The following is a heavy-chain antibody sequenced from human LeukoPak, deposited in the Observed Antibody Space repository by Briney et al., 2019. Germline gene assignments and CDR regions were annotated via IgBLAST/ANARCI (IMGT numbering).Heavy chain of an antibody. V-gene: IGHV3-30*02. J-gene: IGHJ3*02. CDR2: IRFDGSDK. CDR3: AKDVEMATITGAFHI. CDR1: GFTFSSYG. D-gene: IGHD5-24*01. Sequence: GGSLRLSCAASGFTFSSYGMHCVRQAPGKGLEWVAFIRFDGSDKYYADSVKGRFTISRDNSKNTLYLQMNSLRAEDTAVYYCAKDVEMATITGAFHIWGQGTMVTVSS.